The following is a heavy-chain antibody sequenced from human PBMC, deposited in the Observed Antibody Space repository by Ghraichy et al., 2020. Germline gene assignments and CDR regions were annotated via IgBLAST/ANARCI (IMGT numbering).Heavy chain of an antibody. CDR1: GCSISSYY. J-gene: IGHJ5*02. D-gene: IGHD3-3*01. CDR2: IYNSGST. Sequence: SETLSLTCAVSGCSISSYYWSWIRQPPGERLEWIGYIYNSGSTNYNPSLKSRVTISVDTSKNQFSLKLSSVTAADTAVYYCARSITVFGVLRVGWFDPWGQGTLVTVSS. CDR3: ARSITVFGVLRVGWFDP. V-gene: IGHV4-59*01.